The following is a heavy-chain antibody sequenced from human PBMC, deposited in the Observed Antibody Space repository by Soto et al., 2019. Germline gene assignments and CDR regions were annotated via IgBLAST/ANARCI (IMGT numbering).Heavy chain of an antibody. V-gene: IGHV1-69*06. CDR1: GDTFSSYA. CDR3: ARDLGYSFTGYYYGMDV. D-gene: IGHD5-18*01. J-gene: IGHJ6*02. CDR2: IIPIFGTA. Sequence: SVKVSCKASGDTFSSYAISWVRQAPGQGLEWMGGIIPIFGTANYAQKLQGRVTITADKSTSTAYMELSSLRSEDTAVYYCARDLGYSFTGYYYGMDVWGQGTTVTVSS.